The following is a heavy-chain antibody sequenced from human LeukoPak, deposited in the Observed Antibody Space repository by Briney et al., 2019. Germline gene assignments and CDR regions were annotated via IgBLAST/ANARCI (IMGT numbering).Heavy chain of an antibody. Sequence: GGSLRLSCAASGVTFSSYAMSWVRQAPGKGLEWVSAISGSGGSTYYADSVKGRFTISRDNSKNTLYLQMNSLRAEDTAVYYCAKDVFLPGDWGFYWYFDLWGRGTLVTVSS. CDR2: ISGSGGST. CDR1: GVTFSSYA. J-gene: IGHJ2*01. V-gene: IGHV3-23*01. CDR3: AKDVFLPGDWGFYWYFDL. D-gene: IGHD3-10*01.